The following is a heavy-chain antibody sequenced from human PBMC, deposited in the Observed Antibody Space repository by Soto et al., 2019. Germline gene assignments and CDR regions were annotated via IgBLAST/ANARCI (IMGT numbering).Heavy chain of an antibody. Sequence: SGPTLVNPTQTLTLTCTFSGFSLSTSGVGVGWIRQPPGKALEWLALIYWNDDKRYSPSLKSRLTITKDTSKNQVVLTMTNMDPVDTATYYCAHSFDYDHVWGSYRRYNFDYWGQGTLVTVSS. J-gene: IGHJ4*02. D-gene: IGHD3-16*02. CDR3: AHSFDYDHVWGSYRRYNFDY. V-gene: IGHV2-5*01. CDR2: IYWNDDK. CDR1: GFSLSTSGVG.